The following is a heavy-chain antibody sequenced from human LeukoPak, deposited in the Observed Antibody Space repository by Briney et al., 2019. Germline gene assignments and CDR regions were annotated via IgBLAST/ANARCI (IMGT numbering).Heavy chain of an antibody. Sequence: GASVKVSCTASGYTFTGYYMPWVRQAPGQGLEWMGWINPNSGGTNYAQKFQGRVTMTRDTSISTAYMELSRLRSDDTAVYYCARDRGSYFTDAFDIWGQGTMVTVSS. CDR1: GYTFTGYY. CDR3: ARDRGSYFTDAFDI. D-gene: IGHD1-26*01. V-gene: IGHV1-2*02. CDR2: INPNSGGT. J-gene: IGHJ3*02.